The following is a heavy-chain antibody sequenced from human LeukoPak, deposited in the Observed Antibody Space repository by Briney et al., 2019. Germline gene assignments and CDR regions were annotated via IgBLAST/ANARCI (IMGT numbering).Heavy chain of an antibody. CDR3: ARHPDCYMDV. V-gene: IGHV4-59*08. J-gene: IGHJ6*03. CDR2: IYYSGST. CDR1: GGSISSYY. Sequence: SETLSLTCTVSGGSISSYYWSWIRQPPGKGLEWIGYIYYSGSTNYNPSLKSRVTISVDTSKNQFSLKLSSVTAADTAVYYCARHPDCYMDVWGKGTTVTVSS.